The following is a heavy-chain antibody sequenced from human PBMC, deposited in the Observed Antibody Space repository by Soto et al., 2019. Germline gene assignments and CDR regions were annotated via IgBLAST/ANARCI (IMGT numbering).Heavy chain of an antibody. D-gene: IGHD2-15*01. CDR1: GYSFTSYG. CDR3: ARFSGGVYNTYYFYYGMDV. J-gene: IGHJ6*02. V-gene: IGHV1-18*04. Sequence: AAVKVSCKASGYSFTSYGISWVRQAPGQGLDWMGWITTYNGNTKYAQDLQGRVTMTTDTSTSTAYMELRSLRSDDTAVYYCARFSGGVYNTYYFYYGMDVWGQGTTVTVSS. CDR2: ITTYNGNT.